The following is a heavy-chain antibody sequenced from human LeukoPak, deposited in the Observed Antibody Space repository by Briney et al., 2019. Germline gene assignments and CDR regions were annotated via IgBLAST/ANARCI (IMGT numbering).Heavy chain of an antibody. CDR3: AKSVGYHSDRSGYYWLGTFDS. J-gene: IGHJ4*02. Sequence: GGSLRLSCVPSGFTVSSYPMSWVRQAAGKGLEWVASISGGGLNTYYADSVKGHFTISRDESKNTLYLQINSLRAEDTAVYYCAKSVGYHSDRSGYYWLGTFDSWGQGTLVTVSS. V-gene: IGHV3-23*01. D-gene: IGHD3-22*01. CDR2: ISGGGLNT. CDR1: GFTVSSYP.